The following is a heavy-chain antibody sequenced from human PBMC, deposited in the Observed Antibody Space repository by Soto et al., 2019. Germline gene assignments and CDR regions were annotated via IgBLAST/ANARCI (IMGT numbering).Heavy chain of an antibody. CDR2: IYYSGST. CDR3: ARDVYYYDSSGYTRGYAFDI. J-gene: IGHJ3*02. Sequence: PSETLSLTCTVSGGSISSYYWSWIRQPPGKGLEWIGYIYYSGSTNYNPSLKSRVTISVDTSKNQFPLKLSSVTAADTAVYYCARDVYYYDSSGYTRGYAFDIWGQGTMVTVSS. D-gene: IGHD3-22*01. V-gene: IGHV4-59*01. CDR1: GGSISSYY.